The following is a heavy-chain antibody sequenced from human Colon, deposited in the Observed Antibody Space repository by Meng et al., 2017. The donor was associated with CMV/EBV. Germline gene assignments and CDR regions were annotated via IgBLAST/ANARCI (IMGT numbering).Heavy chain of an antibody. V-gene: IGHV3-33*06. CDR2: IWYDGSNK. CDR3: AKSLGITIFGVVIDRPRNYGMDV. CDR1: GFTFSSYG. D-gene: IGHD3-3*01. Sequence: GESLKISCAASGFTFSSYGMHWVRQAPGKGLEWVAVIWYDGSNKYYADSVKGRFTISRDNSKNTLYLQMNSLRAEDTAVYYCAKSLGITIFGVVIDRPRNYGMDVWGQGTTVTVSS. J-gene: IGHJ6*02.